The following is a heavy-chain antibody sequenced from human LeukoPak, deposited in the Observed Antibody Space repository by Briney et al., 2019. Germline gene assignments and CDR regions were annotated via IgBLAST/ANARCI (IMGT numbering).Heavy chain of an antibody. CDR3: AKSFGGYDGIDY. J-gene: IGHJ4*02. V-gene: IGHV3-23*01. CDR1: VFTFSTYA. D-gene: IGHD5-12*01. Sequence: GGSLRLSCAASVFTFSTYAMNWVRHAPGKGLEWLSAMSSSGGSTYYADSVKGRFTISRDNSKNTLYLQMNSLRAEDTAVYYCAKSFGGYDGIDYWGQGTLVTVSS. CDR2: MSSSGGST.